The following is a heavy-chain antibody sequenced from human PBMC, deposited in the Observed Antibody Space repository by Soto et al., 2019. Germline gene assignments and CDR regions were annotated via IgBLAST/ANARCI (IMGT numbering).Heavy chain of an antibody. CDR1: GYTFTGYY. V-gene: IGHV1-69*06. J-gene: IGHJ6*02. D-gene: IGHD6-13*01. CDR3: ARDLQVAAAAGDGAYYYYGMDV. Sequence: QVQLVQSGAEVKKPGASVKVSCKASGYTFTGYYMHWVRQAPGQGLEWMGGIIPIFGTANYAQKFQGRVTITADKSTSTAYMELSSLRSEDTAVYYCARDLQVAAAAGDGAYYYYGMDVWGQGTTVTVSS. CDR2: IIPIFGTA.